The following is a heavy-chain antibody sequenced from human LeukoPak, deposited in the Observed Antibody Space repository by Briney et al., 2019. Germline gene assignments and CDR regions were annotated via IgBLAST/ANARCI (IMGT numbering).Heavy chain of an antibody. J-gene: IGHJ4*02. V-gene: IGHV4-31*03. CDR2: IYYSGST. CDR3: AREGETGPLDY. D-gene: IGHD1-1*01. CDR1: GGSISSGGYY. Sequence: SETLSLTCTVSGGSISSGGYYWSWIRQHPGKGLEWIGYIYYSGSTYYNPSLKSRVTISVDTSKNQFSLKLSSVTAADTAVYYCAREGETGPLDYWGQGTLVTVSS.